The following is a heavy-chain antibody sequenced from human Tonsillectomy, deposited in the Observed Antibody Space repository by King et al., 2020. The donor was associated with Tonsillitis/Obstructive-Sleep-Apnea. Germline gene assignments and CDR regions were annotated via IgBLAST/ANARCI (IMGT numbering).Heavy chain of an antibody. CDR3: ASPYYDFWSGYGGTGYYYYGMDV. J-gene: IGHJ6*02. V-gene: IGHV1-18*01. CDR1: GYTFTSYG. Sequence: VQLVQSGAEVKKPGASVKVSCKASGYTFTSYGISWVRQAPGQGLEWMGWISAYNGNTNYAQKLQGRVTMTTDTSPSTAYMELRSLSSDDTAVYYCASPYYDFWSGYGGTGYYYYGMDVWGQGTTVTVSS. D-gene: IGHD3-3*01. CDR2: ISAYNGNT.